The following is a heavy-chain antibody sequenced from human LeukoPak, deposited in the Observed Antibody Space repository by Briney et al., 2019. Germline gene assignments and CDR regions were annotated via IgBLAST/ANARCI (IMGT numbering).Heavy chain of an antibody. J-gene: IGHJ4*02. CDR2: IKQDGSEK. CDR1: GFTFSSYW. CDR3: AKDRDPGVVVAATFGY. Sequence: GGSLRLSCAASGFTFSSYWMSWVRQAPGKGLEWVANIKQDGSEKYYVDSVKGRFTISRDNSKNTLYLQMNSLRAEDTAVYYCAKDRDPGVVVAATFGYWGQGTLVTVSS. D-gene: IGHD2-15*01. V-gene: IGHV3-7*01.